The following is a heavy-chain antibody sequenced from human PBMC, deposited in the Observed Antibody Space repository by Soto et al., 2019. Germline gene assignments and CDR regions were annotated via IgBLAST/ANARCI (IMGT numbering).Heavy chain of an antibody. V-gene: IGHV3-30*18. CDR2: ISYDGSNK. D-gene: IGHD3-22*01. CDR1: GFTFSSYG. Sequence: GGSLRLSCAASGFTFSSYGMHWVRQAPGKGLEWVAVISYDGSNKYYADSVKGRFTISRDNSKNTLYLQMNSLRAEDTAVYYCAKDMYYYDSSGYFDYWGQGTLVTVSS. CDR3: AKDMYYYDSSGYFDY. J-gene: IGHJ4*02.